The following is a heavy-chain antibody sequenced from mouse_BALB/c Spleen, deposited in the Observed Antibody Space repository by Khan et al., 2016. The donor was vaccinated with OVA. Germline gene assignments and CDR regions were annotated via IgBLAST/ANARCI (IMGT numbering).Heavy chain of an antibody. CDR3: ARMARK. Sequence: VQLQQSGAELVKSGATVKLSCTASGLTIKDTYMPWLKQWPEQGLEWIGRIDPHNGHTNYDPKFQGQIPITADTSSHPAYLQLSSLTSEDTAVYYCARMARKWGQGTTLTVSS. CDR1: GLTIKDTY. J-gene: IGHJ2*01. CDR2: IDPHNGHT. V-gene: IGHV14-3*02.